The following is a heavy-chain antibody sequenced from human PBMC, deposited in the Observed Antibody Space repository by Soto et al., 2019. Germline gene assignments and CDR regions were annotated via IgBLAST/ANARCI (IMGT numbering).Heavy chain of an antibody. Sequence: QVQLQQWGAGLLKPSETLSLTCAVYGGSFSNYYWSWIRQPPGKGLEWIGEINHSGSTNYNPSLKSRVALSVDTSKNQFSLQLSSVTAADTAVYCCARLALYCSSTSCYSYYYYYGMDVWGQGTTVTVSS. V-gene: IGHV4-34*01. CDR1: GGSFSNYY. D-gene: IGHD2-2*01. J-gene: IGHJ6*02. CDR2: INHSGST. CDR3: ARLALYCSSTSCYSYYYYYGMDV.